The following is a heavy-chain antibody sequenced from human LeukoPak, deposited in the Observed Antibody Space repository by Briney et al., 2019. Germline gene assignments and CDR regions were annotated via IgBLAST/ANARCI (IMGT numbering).Heavy chain of an antibody. D-gene: IGHD3-3*01. CDR1: GGSFSGYY. Sequence: PSETLSLTCAVYGGSFSGYYWSWIRQPAGKGLEWIGRIYTSGSTNYNPSLKSRVTMSVDTSKNQFSLKLSSVTAADKAVYYCARERSTYDFWSGYGIAVAANFDYWGQGTLVAVSS. J-gene: IGHJ4*02. CDR2: IYTSGST. CDR3: ARERSTYDFWSGYGIAVAANFDY. V-gene: IGHV4-4*07.